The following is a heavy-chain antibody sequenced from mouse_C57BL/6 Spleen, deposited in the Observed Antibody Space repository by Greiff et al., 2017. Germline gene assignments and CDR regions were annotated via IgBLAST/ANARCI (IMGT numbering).Heavy chain of an antibody. CDR1: GYTFTSYW. Sequence: VQLQQPGAELVMPGASVKLSCKASGYTFTSYWMHWVKQRPGQGLAWIGEIDPSDSSTNYNQKFKGKSTLTVDKSTSTAYMQLSRLTSEDSAVYDCARVDYGNYPYAMDYGGQGTSVTVSS. J-gene: IGHJ4*01. D-gene: IGHD2-1*01. V-gene: IGHV1-69*01. CDR2: IDPSDSST. CDR3: ARVDYGNYPYAMDY.